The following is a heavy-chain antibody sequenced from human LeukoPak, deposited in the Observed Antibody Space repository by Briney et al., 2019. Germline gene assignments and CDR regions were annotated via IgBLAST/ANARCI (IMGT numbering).Heavy chain of an antibody. D-gene: IGHD3-16*01. Sequence: GGSLRLSCAASGLTFSGQWMNWVRQAPGQGLEWVANIKYDGSEEYYADSVKGRFTISRDNAKNSLSLQMNYVRAGDTTIYYCAYTNHLTYWGQGTLVTVSS. J-gene: IGHJ4*02. CDR1: GLTFSGQW. CDR3: AYTNHLTY. CDR2: IKYDGSEE. V-gene: IGHV3-7*01.